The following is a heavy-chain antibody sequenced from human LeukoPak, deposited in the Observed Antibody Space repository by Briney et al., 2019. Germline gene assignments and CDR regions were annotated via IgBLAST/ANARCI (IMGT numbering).Heavy chain of an antibody. CDR3: ARGITMVRDYGMDV. CDR1: GFTFSSYE. V-gene: IGHV3-48*03. D-gene: IGHD3-10*01. CDR2: ISSSGSTI. J-gene: IGHJ6*04. Sequence: PGGSLRFSCAASGFTFSSYEMNWVRQAPGKGLEWVSYISSSGSTIYYADSVKGRFTISRDNAKNSLYLQMNSLRAEDTAVYYCARGITMVRDYGMDVWGKGTTVTVSS.